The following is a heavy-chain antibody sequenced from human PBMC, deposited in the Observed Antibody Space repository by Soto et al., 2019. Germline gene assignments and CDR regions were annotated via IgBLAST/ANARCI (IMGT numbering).Heavy chain of an antibody. V-gene: IGHV3-11*06. CDR2: ISSSSSYT. Sequence: GGSHRHSSTASGVTFIDYYMSWIRQATGKGLEWVSYISSSSSYTNYADSVKGRFTISRDNAKNSLYLQMNSLRAEDTAVYYCASPPLSYDSSGYDYWGQGTLVTVSS. CDR3: ASPPLSYDSSGYDY. D-gene: IGHD3-22*01. J-gene: IGHJ4*02. CDR1: GVTFIDYY.